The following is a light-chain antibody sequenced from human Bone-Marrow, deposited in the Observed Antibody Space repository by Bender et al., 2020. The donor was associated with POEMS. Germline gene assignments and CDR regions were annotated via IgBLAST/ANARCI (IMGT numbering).Light chain of an antibody. Sequence: QSALSQPPSAAGSPGQSITISCTGTSSDVGGYDFVSWYQQHPGKAPKLMIYDVSNRPSGVSNRFSGSKSGNTASLTISGVQAEDEADYYCSSYTTNSATYVFGTGTKVTVL. J-gene: IGLJ1*01. CDR2: DVS. CDR3: SSYTTNSATYV. CDR1: SSDVGGYDF. V-gene: IGLV2-14*01.